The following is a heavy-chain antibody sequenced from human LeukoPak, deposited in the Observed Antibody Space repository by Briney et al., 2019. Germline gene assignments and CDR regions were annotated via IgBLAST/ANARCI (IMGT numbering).Heavy chain of an antibody. Sequence: RAGGSLRLSCAASGFTFSSYSMNWVRQAPGKGLEWVSSISSSSSYIYYADSVKGRFTISRDNAKNSLYLQMNSLRAEDTAVYYCARDRSSWDDFDYWGQGTLVTVSS. J-gene: IGHJ4*02. CDR3: ARDRSSWDDFDY. CDR2: ISSSSSYI. V-gene: IGHV3-21*01. CDR1: GFTFSSYS. D-gene: IGHD6-13*01.